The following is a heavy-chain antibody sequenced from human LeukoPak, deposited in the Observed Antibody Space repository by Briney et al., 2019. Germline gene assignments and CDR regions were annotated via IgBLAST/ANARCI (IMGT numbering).Heavy chain of an antibody. V-gene: IGHV3-23*01. CDR3: AKDHLLAARPWDY. D-gene: IGHD6-6*01. J-gene: IGHJ4*02. Sequence: PGGSVRLSCAASEFTVSSSYMSWVRQAPGKGLEWVSAISGSGGSTYYADSVKGRFTISRDNSKNTLYLQMNSLRAEDTAVYYCAKDHLLAARPWDYWGQGTLVTVSS. CDR1: EFTVSSSY. CDR2: ISGSGGST.